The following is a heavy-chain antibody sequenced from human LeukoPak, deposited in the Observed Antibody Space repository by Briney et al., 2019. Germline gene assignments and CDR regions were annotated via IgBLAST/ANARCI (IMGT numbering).Heavy chain of an antibody. CDR2: ISSSSSYI. Sequence: GGPLRLSCAASGFTFSSYSMNWVRQAPGKGLEWVSSISSSSSYIYYADSVKGRFTISRDNAKNSLYLQMNSLRAEDTAVYYCARDGDIVVVPAAQIPNYYYGMDVWGQGTTVTVSS. V-gene: IGHV3-21*01. D-gene: IGHD2-2*01. CDR1: GFTFSSYS. J-gene: IGHJ6*02. CDR3: ARDGDIVVVPAAQIPNYYYGMDV.